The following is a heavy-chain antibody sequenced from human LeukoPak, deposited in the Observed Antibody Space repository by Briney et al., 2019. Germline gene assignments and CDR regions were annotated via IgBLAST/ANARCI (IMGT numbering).Heavy chain of an antibody. CDR3: ARAGWVTGADY. Sequence: SETLSLTCTVSGGSISSGDYYWSWIRQPPGKGLEWIGYIYYSGSTYYNPSLKSRVTISVDTSKNQFSLKLSSVTAADTAVYYCARAGWVTGADYWGQGTLVTVSS. CDR1: GGSISSGDYY. J-gene: IGHJ4*02. V-gene: IGHV4-30-4*01. D-gene: IGHD1-20*01. CDR2: IYYSGST.